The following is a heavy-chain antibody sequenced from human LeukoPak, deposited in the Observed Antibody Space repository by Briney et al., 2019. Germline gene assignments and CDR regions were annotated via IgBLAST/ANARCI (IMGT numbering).Heavy chain of an antibody. CDR3: ANHYYDSSGYLPYFDY. V-gene: IGHV3-74*03. CDR2: ITSDGTSI. D-gene: IGHD3-22*01. CDR1: GFSFSTTW. Sequence: GGSLRLSCAASGFSFSTTWMHWVRQVPGQGLVWVARITSDGTSISYAESVKGRFTISRDNAKNTLYLQMNSLRAEDTAVYYCANHYYDSSGYLPYFDYWGQGTLVTVSS. J-gene: IGHJ4*02.